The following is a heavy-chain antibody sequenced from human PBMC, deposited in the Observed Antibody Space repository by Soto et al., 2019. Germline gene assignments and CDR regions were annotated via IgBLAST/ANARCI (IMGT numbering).Heavy chain of an antibody. J-gene: IGHJ6*02. CDR2: ISYDGSNK. CDR1: GFTFSSYA. Sequence: GGSLRLSCAASGFTFSSYAMHWVRQAPGKGLEWVAVISYDGSNKYYADSVKGRFTISRDNSKNTLYLQMNSLRAEDTAVYYCARGYYDILTGYYRVGGPGYYYGMDVWGQGTTVTVSS. CDR3: ARGYYDILTGYYRVGGPGYYYGMDV. D-gene: IGHD3-9*01. V-gene: IGHV3-30-3*01.